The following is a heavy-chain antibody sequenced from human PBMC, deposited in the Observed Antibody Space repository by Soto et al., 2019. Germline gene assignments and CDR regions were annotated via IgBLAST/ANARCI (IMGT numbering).Heavy chain of an antibody. CDR2: IYYSGST. Sequence: SETLSLTCTVSGGSISSGDYYWSWIRQHPGKGLEWIGYIYYSGSTYYNPSLKSRVTISVDTSKNQFSLKLSSVTAADTAVYYCARLGAYYQSLDPWGPGTLVTVSS. J-gene: IGHJ5*02. CDR3: ARLGAYYQSLDP. CDR1: GGSISSGDYY. V-gene: IGHV4-31*03. D-gene: IGHD2-21*01.